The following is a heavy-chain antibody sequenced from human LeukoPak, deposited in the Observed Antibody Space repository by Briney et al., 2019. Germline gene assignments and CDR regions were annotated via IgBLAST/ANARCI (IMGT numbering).Heavy chain of an antibody. CDR1: GGSISSYY. D-gene: IGHD3-3*01. V-gene: IGHV4-4*09. Sequence: SETLSLTCTVSGGSISSYYWSWIRQPPGKGLEWIGYIYTSGSTNYNPSLKSRVTISVDTSKNQFSLKLSSVTAVDTAVYYCARQWYYDFWSGYDPWGQGTLVTVSS. CDR3: ARQWYYDFWSGYDP. J-gene: IGHJ5*02. CDR2: IYTSGST.